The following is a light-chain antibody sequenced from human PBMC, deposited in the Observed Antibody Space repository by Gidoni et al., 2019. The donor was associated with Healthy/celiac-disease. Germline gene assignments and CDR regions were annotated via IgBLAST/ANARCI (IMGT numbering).Light chain of an antibody. V-gene: IGKV1-39*01. J-gene: IGKJ5*01. CDR1: QSISSY. Sequence: DLQMTQSPSSLSASVGDRVTITCRASQSISSYLNWYQQKPGKAPKLLIYAASSLQSGGPSRFSGSGSGTDFTLTISSLQPEDVATYYCQQSYSTPGTFGQGTRLEIK. CDR2: AAS. CDR3: QQSYSTPGT.